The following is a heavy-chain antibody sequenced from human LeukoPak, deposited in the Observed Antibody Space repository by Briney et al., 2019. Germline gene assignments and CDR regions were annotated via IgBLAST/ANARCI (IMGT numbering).Heavy chain of an antibody. CDR2: IRYDGSNK. Sequence: PGGSLRLSCAASGFTFSSYGMHWVRQAPGKGLEWVALIRYDGSNKYYADSEKGRFTISRDNSKNTLYLQMNTLRAEDTAVYYCAMPGGARDGYNSPSAFDIWGQGTMVTVSS. J-gene: IGHJ3*02. D-gene: IGHD5-24*01. CDR1: GFTFSSYG. CDR3: AMPGGARDGYNSPSAFDI. V-gene: IGHV3-30*02.